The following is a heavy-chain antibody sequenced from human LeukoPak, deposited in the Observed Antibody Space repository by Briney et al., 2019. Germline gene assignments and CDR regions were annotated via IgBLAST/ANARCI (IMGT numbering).Heavy chain of an antibody. J-gene: IGHJ4*02. CDR2: IIGGGGST. V-gene: IGHV3-23*01. D-gene: IGHD2-2*01. Sequence: PGGSLRLSCAASGFPFSSHGMSWVRQAPEKGLEWVSGIIGGGGSTYYADSVKGRFTISGDNSRNTLFLQMNSLRAEDTAVYYCAHGAMYQLDYWGQGTLVTVSS. CDR3: AHGAMYQLDY. CDR1: GFPFSSHG.